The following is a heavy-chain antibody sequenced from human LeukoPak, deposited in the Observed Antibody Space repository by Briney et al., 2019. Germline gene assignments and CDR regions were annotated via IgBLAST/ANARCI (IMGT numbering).Heavy chain of an antibody. V-gene: IGHV3-74*01. J-gene: IGHJ4*02. D-gene: IGHD2-15*01. CDR3: AREWRYCSGGSCYSQLNDY. CDR2: ISSDGSRV. CDR1: GFTFSDYW. Sequence: PGGSLTLSCAASGFTFSDYWMHWVRQAPGKGLVWVSRISSDGSRVTYADSVKGRFTISRDNAKNTLYLQMNSLRAEDTAVYYCAREWRYCSGGSCYSQLNDYWGQGTLVTVSS.